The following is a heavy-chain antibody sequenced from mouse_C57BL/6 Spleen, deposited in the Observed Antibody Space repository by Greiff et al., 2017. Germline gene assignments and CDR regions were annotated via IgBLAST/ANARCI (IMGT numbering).Heavy chain of an antibody. D-gene: IGHD2-4*01. CDR1: GFTFSSYA. CDR3: ARDNYEYDAYFDY. CDR2: ISAGGSYT. V-gene: IGHV5-4*01. J-gene: IGHJ2*01. Sequence: EVQRVESGGGLVKPGGSLKLSCAASGFTFSSYAMSWVRQTPEKRLEWVATISAGGSYTYYQDNVKGRFTISRDNAKNNLYLQMSQLKTKDTAKYYCARDNYEYDAYFDYWGQGTTLTVSS.